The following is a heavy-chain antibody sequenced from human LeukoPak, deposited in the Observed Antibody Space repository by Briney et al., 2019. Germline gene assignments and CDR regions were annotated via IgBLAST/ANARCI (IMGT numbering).Heavy chain of an antibody. V-gene: IGHV3-30*04. CDR3: ARKDEDTLDAFDI. J-gene: IGHJ3*02. CDR2: ISYDGRNK. Sequence: GGSLRLSCAASGFTFSSYAMHWVRQAPGKGLEGVAIISYDGRNKYYADPVKARFTIPRDNSKNTLYLQMNSLRAEDTAVYYCARKDEDTLDAFDIWGQGTMVTVSS. CDR1: GFTFSSYA. D-gene: IGHD2-15*01.